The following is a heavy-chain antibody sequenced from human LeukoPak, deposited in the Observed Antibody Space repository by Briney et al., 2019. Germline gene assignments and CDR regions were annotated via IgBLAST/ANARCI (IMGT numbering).Heavy chain of an antibody. Sequence: GGSLRLSCVASGFTFRNHGMHWVRQAPGKGLEWVAVIWYDGSNKHYADSVKGRFTISRDNSKNTLYLQMNSLRAEDTAVYYCARDSGDYYGSGNYNYWGQGTLVTVSS. V-gene: IGHV3-33*01. CDR1: GFTFRNHG. J-gene: IGHJ4*02. CDR2: IWYDGSNK. D-gene: IGHD3-10*01. CDR3: ARDSGDYYGSGNYNY.